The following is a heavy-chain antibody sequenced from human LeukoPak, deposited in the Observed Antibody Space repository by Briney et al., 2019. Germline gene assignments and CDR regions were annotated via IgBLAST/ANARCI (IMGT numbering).Heavy chain of an antibody. V-gene: IGHV4-4*07. J-gene: IGHJ4*02. D-gene: IGHD3-10*01. CDR3: ARYTYYYGSGSPDYFDY. CDR2: IYTSGST. CDR1: GGSISSYY. Sequence: SETLSLTCTVSGGSISSYYWSWIRQPAGKGLEWIGRIYTSGSTNYNPSLKSRVTISVDTSKNQFSLKLSSVTAADTAVYYCARYTYYYGSGSPDYFDYWGQGTLVTVSS.